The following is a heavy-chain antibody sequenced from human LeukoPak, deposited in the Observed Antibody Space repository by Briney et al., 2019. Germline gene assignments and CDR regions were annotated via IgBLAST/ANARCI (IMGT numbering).Heavy chain of an antibody. CDR1: GGSISSGDYY. J-gene: IGHJ6*04. Sequence: PSETLCLTCTVSGGSISSGDYYWSWLRQPPGKGLEWVGYIYYSGSTYYNPSLKSRVTISVDTSKNQVSLKLSSVTAADTAVYYCARYAILTGYTPADYGMDVWGEGTTVTVSS. CDR3: ARYAILTGYTPADYGMDV. CDR2: IYYSGST. D-gene: IGHD3-9*01. V-gene: IGHV4-30-4*08.